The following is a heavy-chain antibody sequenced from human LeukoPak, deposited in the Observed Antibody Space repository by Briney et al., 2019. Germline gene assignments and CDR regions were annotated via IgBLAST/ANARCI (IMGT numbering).Heavy chain of an antibody. CDR3: ATVSIIAVAGTPFDY. D-gene: IGHD6-19*01. V-gene: IGHV1-24*01. CDR2: FDPEDGET. J-gene: IGHJ4*02. CDR1: GYTLTELS. Sequence: VASVKVSCKVSGYTLTELSMHWVRRAPGKGLEWMGGFDPEDGETIYAQKFQGRVTMTEDTSTDTAYMELSSLRSEDTAVYYCATVSIIAVAGTPFDYWGQGTLVTVSS.